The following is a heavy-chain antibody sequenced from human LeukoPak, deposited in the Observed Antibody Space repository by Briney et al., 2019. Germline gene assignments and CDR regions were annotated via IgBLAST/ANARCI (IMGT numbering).Heavy chain of an antibody. CDR2: IYYSGST. J-gene: IGHJ4*02. CDR3: ARGEGSSSGSYFDY. D-gene: IGHD6-13*01. V-gene: IGHV4-39*01. Sequence: SETLSLTCTVSGGSISSSSYYWGWIRQPPGKGLEWIGSIYYSGSTYYNPSLKSRVTISVDTSKNQFSLKLSSVTAADTAVYYCARGEGSSSGSYFDYWGQGTLVTVSS. CDR1: GGSISSSSYY.